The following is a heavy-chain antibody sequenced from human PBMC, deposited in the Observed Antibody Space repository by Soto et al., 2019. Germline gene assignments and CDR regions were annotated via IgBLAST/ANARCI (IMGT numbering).Heavy chain of an antibody. CDR3: ATSSSIAARPQEDY. Sequence: GASVKVSCKASGGTFSSYAISWVRQAPGQGLEWMGGIIPIFGTANYAQKFQGRVTITADESTSTAYMELSSLRSEDTVVYYCATSSSIAARPQEDYWGQGTLVTVSS. CDR1: GGTFSSYA. D-gene: IGHD6-6*01. V-gene: IGHV1-69*13. CDR2: IIPIFGTA. J-gene: IGHJ4*02.